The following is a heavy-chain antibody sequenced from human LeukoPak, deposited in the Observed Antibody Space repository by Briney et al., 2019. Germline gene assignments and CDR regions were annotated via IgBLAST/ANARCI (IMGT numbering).Heavy chain of an antibody. Sequence: PSETLSLTCAVSGYSISSSNWWGWIRQPPGKGLEWIGEINHSGSTNYNPSLKSRVTISVDTSKNQFSLKLSSVTAADTAVYYCARDIAVAGNGYWGQGTLVTVSS. CDR3: ARDIAVAGNGY. J-gene: IGHJ4*02. CDR2: INHSGST. CDR1: GYSISSSNW. D-gene: IGHD6-19*01. V-gene: IGHV4-4*02.